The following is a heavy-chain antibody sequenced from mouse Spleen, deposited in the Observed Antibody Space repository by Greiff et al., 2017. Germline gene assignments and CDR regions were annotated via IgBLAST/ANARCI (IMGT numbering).Heavy chain of an antibody. CDR2: INPNNGGT. J-gene: IGHJ4*01. CDR1: GYTFTDYN. Sequence: VQLKQSGPELVKPGASVKIPCKASGYTFTDYNMDWVKQSHGKSLEWIGDINPNNGGTIYNQKFKGKATLTVDKSSSTAYMELRSLTSEDTAVYYCARRGNFYYYAMDYWGQGTSVTVSS. V-gene: IGHV1-18*01. D-gene: IGHD2-1*01. CDR3: ARRGNFYYYAMDY.